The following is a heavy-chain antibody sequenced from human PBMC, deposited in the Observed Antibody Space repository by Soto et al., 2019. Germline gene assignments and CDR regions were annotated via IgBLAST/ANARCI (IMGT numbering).Heavy chain of an antibody. CDR1: GFTFSSYA. V-gene: IGHV3-23*01. CDR2: ISGSGGST. Sequence: PGGSLRLSCAASGFTFSSYAMSWVRQAPGKGLEWVSAISGSGGSTYYADSVKGRFTISRDNSKNTLYLQMNSLRAEDTAVYYCAEKKGGLWFGELIRDDNWFDPWGQGTLVTVSS. CDR3: AEKKGGLWFGELIRDDNWFDP. J-gene: IGHJ5*02. D-gene: IGHD3-10*01.